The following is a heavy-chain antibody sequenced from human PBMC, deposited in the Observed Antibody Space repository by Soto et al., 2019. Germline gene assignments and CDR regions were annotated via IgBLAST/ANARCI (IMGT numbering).Heavy chain of an antibody. D-gene: IGHD3-22*01. CDR2: LYYSGST. Sequence: PSETLSLTCTVSGGSISSSSYYWGWIRQPPGKGLEWIGSLYYSGSTYYNQSLKSRVTISVDTSKNQFSLKLSSVTAADTAVYYCVGSGYSPFDYWGQGTLVTVSS. CDR1: GGSISSSSYY. J-gene: IGHJ4*02. V-gene: IGHV4-39*01. CDR3: VGSGYSPFDY.